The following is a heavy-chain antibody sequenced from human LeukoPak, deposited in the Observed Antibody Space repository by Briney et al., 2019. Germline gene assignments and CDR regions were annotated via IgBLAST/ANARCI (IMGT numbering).Heavy chain of an antibody. V-gene: IGHV3-23*01. CDR3: VRAGAMVQAIAFDI. Sequence: PGGSLRLSCVASRFSFSSYGMSWVRQAPGKGLEWVSAMSVSGGSTYYADSVKGRFTMSRDNSKNTLYLQMNSLRAEDTAVYYCVRAGAMVQAIAFDIWGQGTMVTVSS. D-gene: IGHD5-18*01. CDR2: MSVSGGST. CDR1: RFSFSSYG. J-gene: IGHJ3*02.